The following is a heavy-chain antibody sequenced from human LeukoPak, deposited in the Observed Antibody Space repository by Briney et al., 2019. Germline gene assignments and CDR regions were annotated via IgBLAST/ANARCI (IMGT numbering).Heavy chain of an antibody. D-gene: IGHD2-15*01. Sequence: ASVKVSCKASGYTFTGYYMHWVRQAPGQGLEWMGWINPNSGGTNYAQKFQGRVTMTRDTSISTAYMELSRLRSDDTAVYYCAREDCSGGSCYWAVGNWFDPWGQGTLVTVSS. J-gene: IGHJ5*02. CDR3: AREDCSGGSCYWAVGNWFDP. V-gene: IGHV1-2*02. CDR1: GYTFTGYY. CDR2: INPNSGGT.